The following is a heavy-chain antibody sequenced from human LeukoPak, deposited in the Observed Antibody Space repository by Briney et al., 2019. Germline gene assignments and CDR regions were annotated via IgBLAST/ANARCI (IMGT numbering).Heavy chain of an antibody. D-gene: IGHD6-19*01. J-gene: IGHJ4*02. Sequence: GRSLRLSCAATGFTFSSFGMHWVRQAPGKGLEWVAAIWYDGSNKYYADTVKGRFTISRGNSKNTLYLQMNSLRAEDTAVYYCARDPRLVTVTRTGDYWGQGTLVTVSS. CDR3: ARDPRLVTVTRTGDY. CDR2: IWYDGSNK. CDR1: GFTFSSFG. V-gene: IGHV3-33*01.